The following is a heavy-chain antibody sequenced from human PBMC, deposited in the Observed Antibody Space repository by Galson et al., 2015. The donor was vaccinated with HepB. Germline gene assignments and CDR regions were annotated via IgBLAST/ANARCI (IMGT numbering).Heavy chain of an antibody. CDR2: ISAYNGNT. J-gene: IGHJ5*02. CDR3: ARGPIGQQLYNWFDP. D-gene: IGHD6-13*01. CDR1: GYTFTSYG. V-gene: IGHV1-18*01. Sequence: SVKVSCKASGYTFTSYGISWVRQAPGQGLEWMGWISAYNGNTNYAQKLQGRVTMTTDTSTSTAYMELRSLRSDDTAVYYCARGPIGQQLYNWFDPWGQGTLVTVSS.